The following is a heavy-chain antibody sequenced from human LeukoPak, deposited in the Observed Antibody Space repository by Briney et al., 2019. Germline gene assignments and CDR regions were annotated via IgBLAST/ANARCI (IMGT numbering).Heavy chain of an antibody. CDR3: GRGQGDRDTVSFDY. Sequence: GGSLRLSCAASGFTFSTYSLNWVRLAPGRGLEWVSSISSTSSYISYADSVKGRFTISRDNARNSLYLQMNSVRAEDTAVYYCGRGQGDRDTVSFDYWGQGTPVTVS. V-gene: IGHV3-21*01. CDR2: ISSTSSYI. CDR1: GFTFSTYS. J-gene: IGHJ4*02. D-gene: IGHD2-21*02.